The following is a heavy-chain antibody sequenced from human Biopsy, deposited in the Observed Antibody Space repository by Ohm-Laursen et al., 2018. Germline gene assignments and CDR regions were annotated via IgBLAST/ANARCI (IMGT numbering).Heavy chain of an antibody. CDR1: GGSISSYH. J-gene: IGHJ4*02. D-gene: IGHD2-2*01. V-gene: IGHV4-59*01. CDR3: ARMPHFDY. Sequence: TLSLTCTVSGGSISSYHWSWIRKSPGKGLEWLAYISYTGGITSNPSLNGRTTMSLDTSKNKFSLRLIYVTAADTAVYYCARMPHFDYWGQGILVTVSS. CDR2: ISYTGGI.